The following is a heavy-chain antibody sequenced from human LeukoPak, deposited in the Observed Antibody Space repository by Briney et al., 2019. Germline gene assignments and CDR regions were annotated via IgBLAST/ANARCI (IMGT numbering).Heavy chain of an antibody. Sequence: GGSLRLSCAASGFTFSSYWTSWVRQAPGKGLEWVANIKQDGSEKYYVDSVKGRFTISRDNAKNSLYLQMNSLRAEDTAVYYCARDSGSGSLSETLDYWGQGTLVTVSS. CDR3: ARDSGSGSLSETLDY. CDR1: GFTFSSYW. CDR2: IKQDGSEK. V-gene: IGHV3-7*01. D-gene: IGHD3-10*01. J-gene: IGHJ4*02.